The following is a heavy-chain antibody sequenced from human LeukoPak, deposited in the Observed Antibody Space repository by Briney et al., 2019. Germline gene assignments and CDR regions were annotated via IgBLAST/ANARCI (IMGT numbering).Heavy chain of an antibody. J-gene: IGHJ4*02. D-gene: IGHD1-26*01. V-gene: IGHV3-30*04. CDR3: ARGGSGTYYLIFY. Sequence: QPGRSLSLSCTASGFDFRSYSMHWVRQAPGKGLEWVAVISHDGRQKNYADSVQGRFTISRDNSKNTLNLQMNSLRDEDTAVYFCARGGSGTYYLIFYWGQGTQVTVSS. CDR2: ISHDGRQK. CDR1: GFDFRSYS.